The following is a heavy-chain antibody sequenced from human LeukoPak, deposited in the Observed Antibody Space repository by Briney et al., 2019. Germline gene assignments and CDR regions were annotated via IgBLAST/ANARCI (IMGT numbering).Heavy chain of an antibody. CDR1: GYTFTGYY. D-gene: IGHD6-13*01. CDR3: ARGRLEAAATDDY. J-gene: IGHJ4*02. V-gene: IGHV1-2*02. CDR2: VNPNSGGT. Sequence: ASVKVSCKASGYTFTGYYMHWVRQAPGQGLEWMGWVNPNSGGTRYAQRFQDRVTMTRDTSITTAYMELSRLRSDDTAVYFCARGRLEAAATDDYWGQGTRVTVSS.